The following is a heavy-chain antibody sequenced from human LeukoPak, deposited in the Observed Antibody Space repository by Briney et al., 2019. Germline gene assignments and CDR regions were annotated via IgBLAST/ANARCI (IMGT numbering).Heavy chain of an antibody. J-gene: IGHJ6*02. CDR3: ARASDYGDYFSGMDV. CDR1: GFTFSSYS. V-gene: IGHV3-21*01. Sequence: GGSLRLSCATSGFTFSSYSMNWIRQAPGKELEWVSSISSGTTYIYYADSLKGRFTISRDNAKSSLYLQMNSLRAEDTAVYYCARASDYGDYFSGMDVWGQGTTVTVSS. D-gene: IGHD4-17*01. CDR2: ISSGTTYI.